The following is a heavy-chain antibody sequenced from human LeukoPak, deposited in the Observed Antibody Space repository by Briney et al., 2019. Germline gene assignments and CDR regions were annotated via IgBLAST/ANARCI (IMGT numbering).Heavy chain of an antibody. CDR1: GYTFTSYY. CDR3: ARQSTVYDILTGRHPTFDY. D-gene: IGHD3-9*01. Sequence: ASVKVSCKASGYTFTSYYMHWVRQAPGQGLEWMGIINPSGGSTSYAQKFQGRVTITRDTSTRTVYMELSSLRSEHTAVYYCARQSTVYDILTGRHPTFDYWGQGALVTVSS. CDR2: INPSGGST. V-gene: IGHV1-46*01. J-gene: IGHJ4*02.